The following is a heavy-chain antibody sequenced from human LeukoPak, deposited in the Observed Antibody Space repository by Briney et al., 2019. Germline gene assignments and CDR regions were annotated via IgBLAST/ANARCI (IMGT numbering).Heavy chain of an antibody. J-gene: IGHJ4*02. D-gene: IGHD3-3*01. V-gene: IGHV3-7*01. CDR1: GFTFSNYA. CDR2: IKQDGSEK. Sequence: GRSLRLSCAASGFTFSNYAMHWVRQAPGKGLEWVANIKQDGSEKYYVDSVKGRFTISRDNAKNSLYLQMNSLRAEDTAVYYCARERPPYDFWSGYDGYYFDYWGQGTLVTVSS. CDR3: ARERPPYDFWSGYDGYYFDY.